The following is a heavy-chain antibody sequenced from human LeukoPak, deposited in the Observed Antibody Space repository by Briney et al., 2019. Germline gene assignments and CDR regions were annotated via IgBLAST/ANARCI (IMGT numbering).Heavy chain of an antibody. D-gene: IGHD6-19*01. V-gene: IGHV3-30*02. Sequence: GGSLRLSCAASGFTFSTYGMHWVRQAPGKGLEWVTLIQYDGRNKYYADSVKGRFTISRDNSKNTLYLQMNSLRAEDTAVYYCARCRGSGRSGWYFDFWGRGTLVTVS. CDR1: GFTFSTYG. CDR2: IQYDGRNK. J-gene: IGHJ2*01. CDR3: ARCRGSGRSGWYFDF.